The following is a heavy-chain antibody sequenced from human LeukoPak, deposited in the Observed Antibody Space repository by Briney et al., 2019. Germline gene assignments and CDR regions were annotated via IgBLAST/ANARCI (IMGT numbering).Heavy chain of an antibody. J-gene: IGHJ5*02. V-gene: IGHV3-23*01. D-gene: IGHD1-26*01. CDR1: GFTFSSYA. CDR2: ISVSGGTT. CDR3: AKDCPGSGIFYDH. Sequence: GRSLRLSCAASGFTFSSYAMNWVRQAPGEGLEWVSSISVSGGTTYYADSVKGRFTISIDNSKNPLYLQMNSLRAEDTAIYYCAKDCPGSGIFYDHWGQGTLVTVSS.